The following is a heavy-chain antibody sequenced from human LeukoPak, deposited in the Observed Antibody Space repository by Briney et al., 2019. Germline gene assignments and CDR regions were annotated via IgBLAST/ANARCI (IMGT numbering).Heavy chain of an antibody. CDR3: AKDAPVNIVVVPAANS. CDR2: ISGSGGST. CDR1: GFTFSSYA. D-gene: IGHD2-2*01. V-gene: IGHV3-23*01. J-gene: IGHJ4*02. Sequence: GGSLRLSCAASGFTFSSYAMSWVRQAPGKGLEWVSAISGSGGSTYYADSVKGRFTISKDNSKNTLYLQMNSLRAEDTAVYYCAKDAPVNIVVVPAANSWGQGTLVTVSS.